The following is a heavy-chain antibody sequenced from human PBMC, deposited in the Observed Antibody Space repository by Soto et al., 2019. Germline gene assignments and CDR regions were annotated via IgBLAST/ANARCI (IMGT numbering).Heavy chain of an antibody. CDR1: GGSISSYY. D-gene: IGHD3-10*01. J-gene: IGHJ4*02. CDR3: ARLITMVRGVTNYFDY. Sequence: QVQLQESGPGLVKPSETLSLNCTVSGGSISSYYWSWIRQPPGKGLEWIGYIYYSGSTNYNPSLKSRVTISVDTSKNQFSLKLSSVTAADTAVYYCARLITMVRGVTNYFDYWGQGTLVTVSS. V-gene: IGHV4-59*08. CDR2: IYYSGST.